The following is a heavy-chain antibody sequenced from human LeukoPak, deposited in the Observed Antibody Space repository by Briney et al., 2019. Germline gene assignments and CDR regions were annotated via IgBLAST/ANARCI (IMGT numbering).Heavy chain of an antibody. CDR3: VVYTGGYRSQF. J-gene: IGHJ4*02. Sequence: GGSLRLSCAASGFSFSSYAMHWVRQAPGKGLEWVAVTWYDGSEKYYADSVKGRFTISRDNSMNTLRLQMNSLSVEDTAVYYCVVYTGGYRSQFWGQGTLVTVSS. CDR1: GFSFSSYA. V-gene: IGHV3-33*01. CDR2: TWYDGSEK. D-gene: IGHD5-24*01.